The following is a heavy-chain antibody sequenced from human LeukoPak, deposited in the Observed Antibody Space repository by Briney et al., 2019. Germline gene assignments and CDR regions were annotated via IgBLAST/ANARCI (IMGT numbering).Heavy chain of an antibody. V-gene: IGHV1-2*02. CDR3: ARGGGNLPIYAFDF. J-gene: IGHJ3*01. CDR2: IYPDSGGT. D-gene: IGHD4-23*01. CDR1: GYTFTGYY. Sequence: ASVKVSCKASGYTFTGYYIHWVRQAPGQGLEWVGWIYPDSGGTYYAQRFQGGVTMTRDTSINTAYMELSRLRSDDSAVYYCARGGGNLPIYAFDFWGQGLMVTVSS.